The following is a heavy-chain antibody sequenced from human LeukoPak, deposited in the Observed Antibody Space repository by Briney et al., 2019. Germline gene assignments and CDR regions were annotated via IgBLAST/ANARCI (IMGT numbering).Heavy chain of an antibody. CDR1: GFTFSDYY. Sequence: SGGALRLSCAASGFTFSDYYMSWIRQAPGKGLEWVSYISSSGSTIYYADSVKGRFTISRDNAKNSLYLQMNSLRAEDTAVYYCARGAAVAGTVFPDDYWGQGTLVTVSS. D-gene: IGHD6-19*01. CDR3: ARGAAVAGTVFPDDY. J-gene: IGHJ4*02. CDR2: ISSSGSTI. V-gene: IGHV3-11*01.